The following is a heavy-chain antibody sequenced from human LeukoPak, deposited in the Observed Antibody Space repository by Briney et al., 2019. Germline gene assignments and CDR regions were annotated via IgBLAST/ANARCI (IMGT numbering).Heavy chain of an antibody. V-gene: IGHV4-61*08. J-gene: IGHJ4*02. D-gene: IGHD3-10*01. CDR2: INHSGST. CDR1: GGSVSSGGYY. CDR3: ARSLIYYPFDY. Sequence: SETLSLTCTVSGGSVSSGGYYWSRIRQHPGKGLEWIGEINHSGSTNYNPSLKSRVTISVDTSKNQFSLKLSSVTAADTAVYYCARSLIYYPFDYWGQGTLVTVSS.